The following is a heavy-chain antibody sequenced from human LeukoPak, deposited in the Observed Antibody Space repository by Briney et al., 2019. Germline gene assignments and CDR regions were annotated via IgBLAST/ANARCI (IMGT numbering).Heavy chain of an antibody. CDR1: GFTFSSYW. Sequence: GGSLRLSCAASGFTFSSYWMSWVRQAPGKGLEWVANIKQDGSEKYYVDSVKGRFTTSRDNAKNSLYLQMNSLRAKDTAVYYCARVVKDLAAANDYWGQGTLVTVSS. CDR3: ARVVKDLAAANDY. D-gene: IGHD6-13*01. CDR2: IKQDGSEK. J-gene: IGHJ4*02. V-gene: IGHV3-7*01.